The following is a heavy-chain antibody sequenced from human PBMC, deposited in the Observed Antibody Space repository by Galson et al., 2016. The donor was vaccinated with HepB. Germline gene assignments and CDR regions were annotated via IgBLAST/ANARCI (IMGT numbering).Heavy chain of an antibody. V-gene: IGHV1-18*01. Sequence: SVKVSCKASGYAFTSYGISWVRQAPGQGLEWMGWISAYNGNTIYAQKLQGRVTMTTDTSTSTAYMELRSLRSDDTAVYYCARDWLVAVFDYWGQGTLVTVSS. D-gene: IGHD6-19*01. CDR2: ISAYNGNT. CDR3: ARDWLVAVFDY. CDR1: GYAFTSYG. J-gene: IGHJ4*02.